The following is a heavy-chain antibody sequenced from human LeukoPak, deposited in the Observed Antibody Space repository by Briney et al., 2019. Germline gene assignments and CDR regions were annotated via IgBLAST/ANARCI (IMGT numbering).Heavy chain of an antibody. CDR3: ARGSVVPAAINWFDP. CDR1: GYTLTELS. CDR2: INPNSGGT. V-gene: IGHV1-2*06. J-gene: IGHJ5*02. Sequence: ASVKVSCKVSGYTLTELSMHWVRQAPGKGLEWMGRINPNSGGTNYAQKFQGRVTMTRDTSTSTAYMELSRLRSDDTAVYYCARGSVVPAAINWFDPWGQGTLVTVSS. D-gene: IGHD2-2*01.